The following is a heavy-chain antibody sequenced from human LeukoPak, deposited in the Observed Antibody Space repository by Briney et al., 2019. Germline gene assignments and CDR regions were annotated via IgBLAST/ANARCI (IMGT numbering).Heavy chain of an antibody. J-gene: IGHJ4*02. D-gene: IGHD2-21*02. V-gene: IGHV3-9*01. CDR2: ISWNSGSI. Sequence: GRSLRLSCAASGFTFDDYAMHWARQAPGKGLEWVSGISWNSGSIGYADSVKGRFTISRDNAKNSLYLQMNSLRAEDTALYYYAKRARCGGDCYYFDYWGQGTLVTVSS. CDR3: AKRARCGGDCYYFDY. CDR1: GFTFDDYA.